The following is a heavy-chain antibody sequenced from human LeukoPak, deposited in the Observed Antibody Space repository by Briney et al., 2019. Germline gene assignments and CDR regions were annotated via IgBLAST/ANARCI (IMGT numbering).Heavy chain of an antibody. CDR1: GASITGYF. V-gene: IGHV4-59*01. CDR3: ARDRRGSFYTFDL. CDR2: VSHTGAT. D-gene: IGHD1-26*01. Sequence: KPSASLSLTCSVSGASITGYFWNWVRQPPEKRLDWIGYVSHTGATTSNPTLKSRVSITIDTSKSQISLTMTSVTAADSALYYCARDRRGSFYTFDLWGPGTIVSVS. J-gene: IGHJ3*01.